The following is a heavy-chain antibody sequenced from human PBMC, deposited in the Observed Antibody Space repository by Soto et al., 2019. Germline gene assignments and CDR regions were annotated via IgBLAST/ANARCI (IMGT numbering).Heavy chain of an antibody. CDR1: GGSVSSGSYY. J-gene: IGHJ6*02. D-gene: IGHD1-7*01. CDR2: IYYSGST. CDR3: ASAHWNFRGDYYYGMDV. V-gene: IGHV4-61*01. Sequence: QVQLQESGPGLVKPSETLSLTCTVSGGSVSSGSYYWSWIRQPPGKGLEWIGYIYYSGSTNYNPSLKSRVTISVDTSKNQFSLKLSSVTAADTAVYYCASAHWNFRGDYYYGMDVWGQGTTVTVSS.